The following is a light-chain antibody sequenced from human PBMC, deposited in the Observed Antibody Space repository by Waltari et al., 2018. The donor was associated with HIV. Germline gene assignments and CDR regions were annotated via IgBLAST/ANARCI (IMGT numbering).Light chain of an antibody. CDR2: VAS. V-gene: IGKV1-39*01. Sequence: DMQITQCPSSLSASVGERLPVTCRTCQNIETNLNWDQHKPGGAPKILIYVASTLQSGVPSSVSGSGSGTDFTLTISDLQPEDSAAYYCQQSDTVPYSFGQGTQLEIK. CDR1: QNIETN. CDR3: QQSDTVPYS. J-gene: IGKJ2*01.